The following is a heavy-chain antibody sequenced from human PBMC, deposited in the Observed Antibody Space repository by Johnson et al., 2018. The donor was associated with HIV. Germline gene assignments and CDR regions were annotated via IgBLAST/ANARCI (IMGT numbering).Heavy chain of an antibody. CDR3: ARGAGGYYYGNAFDI. V-gene: IGHV3-20*04. CDR1: GFTFDDYG. J-gene: IGHJ3*02. CDR2: INWNVGST. D-gene: IGHD3-22*01. Sequence: VQLVESGGGLIQPGGSLRLSCAASGFTFDDYGMSWVRQAPGKGLEWVSGINWNVGSTGYADSVKGRFTISRDKAKNSLYLQMNSLRAEDTALYYCARGAGGYYYGNAFDIWGQGTMVTVSS.